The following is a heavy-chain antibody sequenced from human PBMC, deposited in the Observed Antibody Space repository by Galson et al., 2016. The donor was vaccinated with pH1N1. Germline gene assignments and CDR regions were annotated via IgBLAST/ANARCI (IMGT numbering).Heavy chain of an antibody. CDR1: GFTFSHHG. D-gene: IGHD3-3*02. Sequence: SLRLSCAASGFTFSHHGMHWVRQAPGEGLEWVAVIWYDGSEKYHADPVQGRFSVSRDNSDNTVYLQMNNLRAEDTAVYYCARGAIRISGMEIEHRGYFDYWGQGTLVTVSS. CDR3: ARGAIRISGMEIEHRGYFDY. CDR2: IWYDGSEK. J-gene: IGHJ4*02. V-gene: IGHV3-33*01.